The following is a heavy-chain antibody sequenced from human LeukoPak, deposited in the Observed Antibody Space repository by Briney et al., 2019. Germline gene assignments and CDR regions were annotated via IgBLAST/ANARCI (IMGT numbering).Heavy chain of an antibody. V-gene: IGHV4-59*08. Sequence: SETLSLTCIVSGGSISRYYWRWIRQPPGKWLQWIGYIFYSGSTNYNPSLKSRVTISVDTSKNQFSLKLSSVTAADTAVYYCARLQFGSGYHHEVDYWGQGTLVTVSS. CDR1: GGSISRYY. CDR2: IFYSGST. D-gene: IGHD3-22*01. CDR3: ARLQFGSGYHHEVDY. J-gene: IGHJ4*02.